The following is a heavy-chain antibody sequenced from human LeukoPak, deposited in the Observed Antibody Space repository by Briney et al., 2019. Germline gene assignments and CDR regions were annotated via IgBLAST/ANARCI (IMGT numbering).Heavy chain of an antibody. V-gene: IGHV4-4*07. CDR2: IYTSGST. Sequence: SGTLSLTCTVSGGTISSYYWSWIRQPAGKGLEWIGRIYTSGSTNYNPPIKSRVTMSVDTSKTQFSLKLSSVAAADTAVYYCAKGKYCYYYYMDVWGKGTTVTISS. CDR3: AKGKYCYYYYMDV. CDR1: GGTISSYY. J-gene: IGHJ6*03.